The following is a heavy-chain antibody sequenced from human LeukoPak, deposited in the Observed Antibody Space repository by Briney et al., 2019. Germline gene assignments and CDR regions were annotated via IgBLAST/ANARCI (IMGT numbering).Heavy chain of an antibody. J-gene: IGHJ4*02. CDR2: IYYSGST. D-gene: IGHD1-26*01. CDR3: ARDKGSRATQFDY. CDR1: GDSSSSKNYY. Sequence: SQTLSLTCSVSGDSSSSKNYYWSWIRQPPGKGLEWIGYIYYSGSTNYNPSLKSRVTISVDTSKNQFSLKLSSVTAADTAVYYCARDKGSRATQFDYWGQGTLVTVSS. V-gene: IGHV4-61*01.